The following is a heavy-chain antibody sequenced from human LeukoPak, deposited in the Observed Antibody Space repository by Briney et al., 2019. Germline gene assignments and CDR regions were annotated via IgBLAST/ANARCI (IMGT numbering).Heavy chain of an antibody. CDR1: GFTFSSYA. D-gene: IGHD5-18*01. Sequence: GGSLRLSCAASGFTFSSYAMRWVRQAPGKGLEWVSVIRGGGGSKYYADSVKGRFTISRDNSKNTLYLQMNSLRAEATAVYYCAKAGPALQLWLAYCSQGTLVTVYS. J-gene: IGHJ4*02. CDR3: AKAGPALQLWLAY. V-gene: IGHV3-23*01. CDR2: IRGGGGSK.